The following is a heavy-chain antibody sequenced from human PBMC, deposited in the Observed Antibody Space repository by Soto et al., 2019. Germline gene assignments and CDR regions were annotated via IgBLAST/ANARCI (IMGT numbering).Heavy chain of an antibody. CDR2: ISYDGSNK. V-gene: IGHV3-30*18. CDR1: GFTFSSYG. J-gene: IGHJ4*02. Sequence: QVQLVESGGGVVQPGRSLRLSCAASGFTFSSYGMHWVRQAPGKGLEWVAVISYDGSNKYYADSVKGRFNISRDNSKNTLYLQMNSLRAEDTAVYYCAKDLDEDYVWGSYRSYCFDYWGQGTLVTVSS. D-gene: IGHD3-16*02. CDR3: AKDLDEDYVWGSYRSYCFDY.